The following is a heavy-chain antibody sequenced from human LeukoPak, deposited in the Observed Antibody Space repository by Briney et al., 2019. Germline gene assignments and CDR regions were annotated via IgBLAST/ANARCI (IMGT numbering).Heavy chain of an antibody. CDR1: GGSLSGYY. D-gene: IGHD3-22*01. J-gene: IGHJ4*02. Sequence: SETLSLTCAVFGGSLSGYYWSWIRQPPGKGLEWIGEISHSGTTNYNPSLKSRVTISVDTSKNQSSLKLSSVTAADTAVYYCASRSGFLWGQGTLVTVSS. V-gene: IGHV4-34*01. CDR2: ISHSGTT. CDR3: ASRSGFL.